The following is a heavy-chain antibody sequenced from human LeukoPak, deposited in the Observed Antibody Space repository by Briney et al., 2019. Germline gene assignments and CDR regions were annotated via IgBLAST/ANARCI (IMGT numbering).Heavy chain of an antibody. J-gene: IGHJ4*02. CDR2: ISSSSSYI. D-gene: IGHD5-12*01. Sequence: GGSLRLSCAASGFTFSSYSMNWVRQAPGKGLEWVSSISSSSSYIYYADSVKGRLTISRDNAKNSLYLQMNSLRAEDTAVYYCAREMATTPAGFDYWGQGTLVTVSS. CDR1: GFTFSSYS. V-gene: IGHV3-21*01. CDR3: AREMATTPAGFDY.